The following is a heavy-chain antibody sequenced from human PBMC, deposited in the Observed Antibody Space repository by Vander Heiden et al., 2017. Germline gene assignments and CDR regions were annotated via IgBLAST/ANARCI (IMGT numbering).Heavy chain of an antibody. D-gene: IGHD2-21*02. CDR2: ISSSSSYI. Sequence: EVQLVESGGGLVKPGGSLRLSCAASGFTFSSYSMNWVRQAPGKGLEWVSSISSSSSYIYYADSVKGRFTISRDNAKNSLYLQMNSLRAEDTAVDYCAILSKLVVTAWGEGTLVTVSS. J-gene: IGHJ5*02. CDR1: GFTFSSYS. V-gene: IGHV3-21*01. CDR3: AILSKLVVTA.